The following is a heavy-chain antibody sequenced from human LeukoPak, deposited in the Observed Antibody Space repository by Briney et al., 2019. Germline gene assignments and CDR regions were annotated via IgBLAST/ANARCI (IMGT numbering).Heavy chain of an antibody. Sequence: GGSLRLSCAASGFTFDDYALHWVRQAPGKGLEWVSGISWNSGSIGYADSVKGRFTISRDNAKNSLYLQMNSLRAEDMALYYCAKDGGGYYDSSGYAFDIWGQGTMVTVSS. V-gene: IGHV3-9*03. CDR2: ISWNSGSI. CDR1: GFTFDDYA. CDR3: AKDGGGYYDSSGYAFDI. D-gene: IGHD3-22*01. J-gene: IGHJ3*02.